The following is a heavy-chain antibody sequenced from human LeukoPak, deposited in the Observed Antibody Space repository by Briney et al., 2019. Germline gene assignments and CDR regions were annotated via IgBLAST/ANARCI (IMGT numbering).Heavy chain of an antibody. CDR1: GFTFSSYG. D-gene: IGHD3-10*01. V-gene: IGHV3-30*02. Sequence: PGGSLRLSCAASGFTFSSYGMHWVRQAPGKGLEWVAFIRYDGSNKYYADSVKGRFTISRDNSKNTLYLQMNSLRAEDTAVYYCARDTSSGFVLLWFGEDYWGQGTLVTVSS. J-gene: IGHJ4*02. CDR2: IRYDGSNK. CDR3: ARDTSSGFVLLWFGEDY.